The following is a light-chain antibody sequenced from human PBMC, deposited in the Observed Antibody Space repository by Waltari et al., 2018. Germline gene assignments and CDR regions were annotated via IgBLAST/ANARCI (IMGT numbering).Light chain of an antibody. Sequence: EVAMTQSPATLSVSPGERATLHCRSGQSISTNLAWYQQNPGPAPSLRISGASSRATGFPARVRGSGFGAEFTLTLSSLRSEDFAVDYCQHYHNWPPSTFGQGTRLEIK. J-gene: IGKJ5*01. CDR1: QSISTN. V-gene: IGKV3-15*01. CDR2: GAS. CDR3: QHYHNWPPST.